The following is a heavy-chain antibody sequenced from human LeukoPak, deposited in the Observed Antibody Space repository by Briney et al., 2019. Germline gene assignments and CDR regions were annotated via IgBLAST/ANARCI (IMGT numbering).Heavy chain of an antibody. D-gene: IGHD7-27*01. CDR1: GGMFSTTA. J-gene: IGHJ4*02. CDR2: IIPILGIA. V-gene: IGHV1-69*04. CDR3: ARDRRGDRYYFDY. Sequence: ASVKVSCKASGGMFSTTAINWIRQAPGQGLEWMGRIIPILGIANYAQKFQGRVTITADKSTSTAYMELSSLRSEDTAVYYCARDRRGDRYYFDYWGQGTLVTVSS.